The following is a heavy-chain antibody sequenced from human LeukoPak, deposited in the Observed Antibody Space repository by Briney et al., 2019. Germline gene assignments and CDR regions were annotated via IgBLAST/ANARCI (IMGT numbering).Heavy chain of an antibody. Sequence: ASVKFSCKASGYTFTGYYMHWVRQAPGQGLEWMGWINSTSGYTSSPQKFRGRVTMTRDTSISTAYMELNSLRSDDTAVYYCARTYCGGDCYLNDAFDIWGRGTLVTVSS. D-gene: IGHD2-21*01. J-gene: IGHJ3*02. V-gene: IGHV1-2*02. CDR1: GYTFTGYY. CDR2: INSTSGYT. CDR3: ARTYCGGDCYLNDAFDI.